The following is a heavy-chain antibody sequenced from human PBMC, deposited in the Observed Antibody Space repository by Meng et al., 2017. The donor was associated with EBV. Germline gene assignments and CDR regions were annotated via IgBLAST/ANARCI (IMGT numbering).Heavy chain of an antibody. CDR3: ARVGIAVAGTGDY. V-gene: IGHV1-2*06. D-gene: IGHD6-19*01. CDR1: GYTLTGYY. CDR2: INPNSGGT. Sequence: AQLVQSGAGVKKPGPSVKVSCKDSGYTLTGYYMHWVRQAPGQGLEWMGRINPNSGGTNYAQKFQGRVTMTRDTSISTAYMELSRLRSDDTAVYYCARVGIAVAGTGDYWGQGTLVTVSS. J-gene: IGHJ4*02.